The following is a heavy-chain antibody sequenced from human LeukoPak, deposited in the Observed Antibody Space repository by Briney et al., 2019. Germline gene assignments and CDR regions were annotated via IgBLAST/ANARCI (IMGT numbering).Heavy chain of an antibody. Sequence: PSETLSLTCTVSGYSISSGYYWGWIRQPPGKGLEWIGSIYHSGSTYYNPSLKSRVTISVDTSKNQFSLKLSSVTAADTAVYYCARESDYDILTGRSGSYYYYYMDVWGKGTTVTISS. J-gene: IGHJ6*03. V-gene: IGHV4-38-2*02. D-gene: IGHD3-9*01. CDR1: GYSISSGYY. CDR2: IYHSGST. CDR3: ARESDYDILTGRSGSYYYYYMDV.